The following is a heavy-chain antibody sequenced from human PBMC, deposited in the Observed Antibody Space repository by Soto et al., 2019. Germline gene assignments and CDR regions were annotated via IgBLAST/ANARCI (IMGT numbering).Heavy chain of an antibody. D-gene: IGHD6-19*01. Sequence: GGSLRLSCSASGFSVSSEYMNWVRQAPGKGLEWVSVIHSGGSAYYAESVKGRVTISRDSSKNTLYLQMNSLRAEDTAVYYCARGRSDWYPLDYWGQGALVTVSS. CDR3: ARGRSDWYPLDY. J-gene: IGHJ4*02. CDR2: IHSGGSA. CDR1: GFSVSSEY. V-gene: IGHV3-53*01.